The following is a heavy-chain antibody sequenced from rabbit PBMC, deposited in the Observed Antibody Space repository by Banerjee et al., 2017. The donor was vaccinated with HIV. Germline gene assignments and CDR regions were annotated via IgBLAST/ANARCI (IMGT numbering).Heavy chain of an antibody. D-gene: IGHD1-1*01. J-gene: IGHJ4*01. CDR3: ARAGGFEKYFNL. CDR1: GFDFSSNA. CDR2: IRAGSGSA. Sequence: QSLEESGGGLVQPEGSLTLTCKASGFDFSSNAMCWVRQAPGKRPEWIACIRAGSGSAYYASWAKGRFTISKTSSTTVTLQMTSLTAADTATYFCARAGGFEKYFNLWGQGTLVTVS. V-gene: IGHV1S40*01.